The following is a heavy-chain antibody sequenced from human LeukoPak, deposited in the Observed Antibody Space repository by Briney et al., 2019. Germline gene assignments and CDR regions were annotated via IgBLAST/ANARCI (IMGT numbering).Heavy chain of an antibody. CDR1: GFTFSSYA. J-gene: IGHJ4*02. CDR3: ARGDYDSSGEEGY. Sequence: GGSLRLSCAASGFTFSSYAMSWVRQAPGKGLEWVSAISGSGGSTYYADSVKGRFTISRDNSKNTLYLQMNSLRAEDTAVYHCARGDYDSSGEEGYWGQGTLVTVSS. V-gene: IGHV3-23*01. CDR2: ISGSGGST. D-gene: IGHD3-22*01.